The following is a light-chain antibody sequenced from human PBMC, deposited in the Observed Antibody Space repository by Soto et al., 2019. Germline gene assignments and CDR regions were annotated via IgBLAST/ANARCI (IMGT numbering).Light chain of an antibody. J-gene: IGLJ2*01. CDR3: QTWGTGIQV. CDR1: SGHSSYA. CDR2: LNSDGSH. Sequence: QPVLTQSPSASASLGASVKLTCTLSSGHSSYAIAWHQQRPEKGPRYLMKLNSDGSHSKGDGIPDRFSGSSSGAERYLTISRLQSEDEADYYCQTWGTGIQVFGGGTKLT. V-gene: IGLV4-69*01.